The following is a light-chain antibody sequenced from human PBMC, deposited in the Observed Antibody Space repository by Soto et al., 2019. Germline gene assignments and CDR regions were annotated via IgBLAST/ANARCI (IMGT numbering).Light chain of an antibody. Sequence: QAVVTQPASVSGSPGQSITISCTGTSSDICSHNFVSWHQQHPGKAPKFIIYGVSNRPSGVSNRFSGSKSGNTASLTISGLQADDEADYYCSSYTSTYIWVFGGGSKLTVL. CDR1: SSDICSHNF. CDR3: SSYTSTYIWV. V-gene: IGLV2-14*01. J-gene: IGLJ3*02. CDR2: GVS.